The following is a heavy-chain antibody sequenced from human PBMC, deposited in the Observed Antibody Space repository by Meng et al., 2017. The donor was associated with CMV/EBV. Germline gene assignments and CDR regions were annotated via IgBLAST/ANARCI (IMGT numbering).Heavy chain of an antibody. J-gene: IGHJ4*02. D-gene: IGHD7-27*01. V-gene: IGHV3-20*04. CDR1: GFTVDDYG. CDR3: ARVLSGAIDY. CDR2: INGNGGST. Sequence: LSGAASGFTVDDYGMTWVRQAPGKGLEWVSGINGNGGSTDYADSVKGRFTISRDNAKNSLYLQMNSLRAEDTALYYCARVLSGAIDYWGQGTLVTVSS.